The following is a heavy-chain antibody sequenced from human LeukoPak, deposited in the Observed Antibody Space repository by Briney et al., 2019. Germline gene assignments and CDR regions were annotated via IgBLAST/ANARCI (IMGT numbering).Heavy chain of an antibody. CDR2: ISVSGGST. CDR1: GFTFSSYA. Sequence: GGSLRFSCAASGFTFSSYAMSWFRQAPGKGLEWVSAISVSGGSTYYADSVKGRFTISRDNSKNTLYLQMNSLRAEDTAVYYCAKGSGLGYCSSTTCRPFYYYYYGMDVWGKGTTVTVSS. V-gene: IGHV3-23*01. CDR3: AKGSGLGYCSSTTCRPFYYYYYGMDV. J-gene: IGHJ6*04. D-gene: IGHD2-2*01.